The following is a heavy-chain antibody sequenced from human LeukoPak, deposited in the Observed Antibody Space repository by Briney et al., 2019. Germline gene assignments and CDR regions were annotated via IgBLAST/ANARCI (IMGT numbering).Heavy chain of an antibody. J-gene: IGHJ6*03. CDR3: AKSLPYYYYYMDV. V-gene: IGHV3-30*02. Sequence: GGSLRLSCAASGFTFRTYSIHWVRQAPGKGLEWVAFIRYDGSNKYYADSVKGRFTISRDNSKNTLYLQMNSLRAEDTAVYYCAKSLPYYYYYMDVWGKGTTVTVSS. CDR1: GFTFRTYS. CDR2: IRYDGSNK.